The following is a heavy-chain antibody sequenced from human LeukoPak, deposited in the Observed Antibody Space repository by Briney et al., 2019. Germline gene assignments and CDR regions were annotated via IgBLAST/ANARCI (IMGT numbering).Heavy chain of an antibody. Sequence: GGSLRLSCATSGFTFSSYAMSWVRQAPGKGLEWVAGIGASGGSTYYADSVKGRFTISRDNYKNTLYLQMNSMRTEDTAVYYCAKAEGNDILTGLDYWGQGTLVTVSS. J-gene: IGHJ4*02. D-gene: IGHD3-9*01. CDR2: IGASGGST. CDR3: AKAEGNDILTGLDY. V-gene: IGHV3-23*01. CDR1: GFTFSSYA.